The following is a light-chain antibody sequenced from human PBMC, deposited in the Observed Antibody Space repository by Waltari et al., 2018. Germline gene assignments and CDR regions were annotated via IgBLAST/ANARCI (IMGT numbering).Light chain of an antibody. Sequence: EIVLTQSPGTLSLSPGERATLSCRASQRVSRTLAWYQQKPGQAPRLLIFGASTRATAIPDRFSGSGSGTDFSLTISRLEPEDFAVYYCQHYVRLPATFGQGTKVEIK. CDR1: QRVSRT. CDR2: GAS. CDR3: QHYVRLPAT. J-gene: IGKJ1*01. V-gene: IGKV3-20*01.